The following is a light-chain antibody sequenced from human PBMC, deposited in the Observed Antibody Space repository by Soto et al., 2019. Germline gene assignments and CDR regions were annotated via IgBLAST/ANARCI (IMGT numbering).Light chain of an antibody. V-gene: IGKV3-20*01. CDR3: QQYGSSLWT. CDR2: GAS. Sequence: ETVMTQSPATLSVSPGERATLSCRASQSIRSTLAWFQQKPGQAPRLLIYGASTRATGIPDRFSGSGFGTDFTLTITRLEPEDFAVYYCQQYGSSLWTFGLGTKVDIK. J-gene: IGKJ1*01. CDR1: QSIRST.